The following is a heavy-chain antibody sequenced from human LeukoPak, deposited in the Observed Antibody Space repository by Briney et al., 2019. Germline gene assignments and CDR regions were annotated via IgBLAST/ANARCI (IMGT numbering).Heavy chain of an antibody. CDR3: AKDSGYYGSRSYYYGMDV. Sequence: PGGSLRLSCAASGFTFSSYAMSWVRQAPGKGLEWVSAISGSGGSTYYADSVKGRFTISRDNSKNTLYLQMNSLRAEDTAVYYCAKDSGYYGSRSYYYGMDVWGQGTTVTVSS. J-gene: IGHJ6*02. CDR2: ISGSGGST. CDR1: GFTFSSYA. V-gene: IGHV3-23*01. D-gene: IGHD3-10*01.